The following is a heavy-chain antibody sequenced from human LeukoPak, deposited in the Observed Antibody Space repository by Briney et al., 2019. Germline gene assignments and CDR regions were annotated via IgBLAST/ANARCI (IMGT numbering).Heavy chain of an antibody. CDR2: IKQDGSEK. CDR1: GFTFSSYW. CDR3: ARGDSGSGYYYDY. V-gene: IGHV3-7*01. Sequence: GGSLRLSCAASGFTFSSYWMSWVRQAPGKGLEWVAHIKQDGSEKYYVDSVKGRFTISRDNAKNSLYLQMNSLRAEDTAVYYCARGDSGSGYYYDYWGQGTLVTVSS. D-gene: IGHD3-22*01. J-gene: IGHJ4*02.